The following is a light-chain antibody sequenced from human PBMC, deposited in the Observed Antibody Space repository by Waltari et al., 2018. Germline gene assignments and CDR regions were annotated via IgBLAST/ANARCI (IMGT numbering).Light chain of an antibody. V-gene: IGLV1-44*01. J-gene: IGLJ1*01. Sequence: QSVLTQPPSVSGTPGQRVTISCSGSSSNIGTNTVDWYQHLPGSAPKLLIYGNNQWPAGVPDRFSGSKSGTSASLAISGLQSEDEADYYCAAWDDRLNGLYVFGAGTKVTVL. CDR2: GNN. CDR3: AAWDDRLNGLYV. CDR1: SSNIGTNT.